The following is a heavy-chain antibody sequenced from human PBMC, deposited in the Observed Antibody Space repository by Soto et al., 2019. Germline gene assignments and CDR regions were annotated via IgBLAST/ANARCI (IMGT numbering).Heavy chain of an antibody. CDR1: GFKFSDFA. V-gene: IGHV3-30*04. Sequence: QVQLVESGGGVVQPGASLRLSCAASGFKFSDFAMHWVRQAPGKGLEWVAAITKVGVEKFYADSVKGRFTISRDNSNSTVFLQMNSLRPEDTGVYYCARDPGGCAHTWGNSNYWGRGTLVNVSS. CDR2: ITKVGVEK. J-gene: IGHJ4*02. D-gene: IGHD6-19*01. CDR3: ARDPGGCAHTWGNSNY.